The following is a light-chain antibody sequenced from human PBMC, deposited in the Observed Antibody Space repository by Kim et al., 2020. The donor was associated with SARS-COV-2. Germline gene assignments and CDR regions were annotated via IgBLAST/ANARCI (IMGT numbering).Light chain of an antibody. CDR3: QQYNSYGLT. J-gene: IGKJ4*01. V-gene: IGKV1-5*01. Sequence: VPEGDRAHITCRASQNINSWLAWYQQKPAKAPKVLIFGASSWESGVPSRFRGSGSGTDFTLTITNLQPDDFATYYCQQYNSYGLTFGGGTKVDIK. CDR2: GAS. CDR1: QNINSW.